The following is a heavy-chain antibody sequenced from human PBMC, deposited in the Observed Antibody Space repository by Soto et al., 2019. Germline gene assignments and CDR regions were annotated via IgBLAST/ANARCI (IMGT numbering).Heavy chain of an antibody. CDR3: ATDRKVRGVKRYLHAMDV. CDR2: FDPEDGET. J-gene: IGHJ6*02. D-gene: IGHD3-10*01. Sequence: QVQLVQSGAEVKTPGASVKVSCKVSGYTLTELSMHWVRQAPGKGREWMGGFDPEDGETIYAQKFQGRVSMTEDTSTHTAYMEMSSLRSEDTAVYYCATDRKVRGVKRYLHAMDVWGQGTTVTVSS. CDR1: GYTLTELS. V-gene: IGHV1-24*01.